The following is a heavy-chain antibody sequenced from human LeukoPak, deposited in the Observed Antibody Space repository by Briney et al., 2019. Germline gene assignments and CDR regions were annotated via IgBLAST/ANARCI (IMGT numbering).Heavy chain of an antibody. CDR1: GFTFSVYS. CDR2: IKKDASEI. Sequence: GGSLRLSCAASGFTFSVYSMSWVRQAPGKGLEWVAFIKKDASEIDYVDSLKGRVTISRDDAKNSLDLQMNSLRVDDTAVYYCARWRGGQSEFDSWGQGTLVTVSS. V-gene: IGHV3-7*01. D-gene: IGHD3-16*01. J-gene: IGHJ4*02. CDR3: ARWRGGQSEFDS.